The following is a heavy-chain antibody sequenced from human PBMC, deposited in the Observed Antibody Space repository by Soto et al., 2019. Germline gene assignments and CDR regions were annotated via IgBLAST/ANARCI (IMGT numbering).Heavy chain of an antibody. CDR2: IDPSDSYT. J-gene: IGHJ6*02. Sequence: LGESLKISCKGSGYSFTSYWISWVRQMPGKGLEWMGRIDPSDSYTNYSPSFQGHVTISADKSISTAYLQWSSLKASDTAMYYCARRNVVLVKDYYYYGMDVWGQGTTVTVSS. CDR1: GYSFTSYW. CDR3: ARRNVVLVKDYYYYGMDV. V-gene: IGHV5-10-1*01. D-gene: IGHD2-8*02.